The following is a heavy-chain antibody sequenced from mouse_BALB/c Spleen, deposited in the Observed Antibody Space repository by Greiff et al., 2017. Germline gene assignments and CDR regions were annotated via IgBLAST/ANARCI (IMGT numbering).Heavy chain of an antibody. V-gene: IGHV2-9*02. CDR3: VGARSTRYFDV. D-gene: IGHD2-1*01. J-gene: IGHJ1*01. CDR1: GFSLTSYG. CDR2: IWAGGST. Sequence: VQLVESGPGLVAPSQSLSITCTVSGFSLTSYGVHWVRQPPGKGLEWLGVIWAGGSTNYNSALMSRLSISKDNSKSQVFLKMNSLQTDDTAMYYCVGARSTRYFDVWGAGTTVTVSS.